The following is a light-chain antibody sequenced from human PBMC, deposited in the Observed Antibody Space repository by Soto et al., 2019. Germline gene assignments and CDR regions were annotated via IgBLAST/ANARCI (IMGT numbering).Light chain of an antibody. CDR2: KAS. Sequence: DIQMTQSPSTVSASEGERVTITCRASQSISAWLAWYQQKPGKAPKLLIYKASNVESGVPSRFSGSGSGTEFTLTISSLQPDDFATYYCQQYHSYPLTFGQGTRLEIK. J-gene: IGKJ5*01. V-gene: IGKV1-5*03. CDR1: QSISAW. CDR3: QQYHSYPLT.